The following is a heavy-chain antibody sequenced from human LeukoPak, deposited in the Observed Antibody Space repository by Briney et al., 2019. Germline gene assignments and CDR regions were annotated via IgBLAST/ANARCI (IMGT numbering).Heavy chain of an antibody. J-gene: IGHJ4*02. D-gene: IGHD3-3*01. V-gene: IGHV4-59*01. CDR3: ARGKYYGDSDF. CDR1: GGSFSGYY. Sequence: SETLSLTCAVYGGSFSGYYWTWVRQPPGKGLEWIGYVYHSGSTTYNPSLKSRVTISIDTSQNKFSLKLRSVTAADTAMYYCARGKYYGDSDFWGQGTLVIVSS. CDR2: VYHSGST.